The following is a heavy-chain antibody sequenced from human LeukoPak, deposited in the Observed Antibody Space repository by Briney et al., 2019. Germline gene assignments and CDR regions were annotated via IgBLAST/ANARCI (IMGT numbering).Heavy chain of an antibody. D-gene: IGHD3-10*01. J-gene: IGHJ4*02. CDR2: VHHSGTS. V-gene: IGHV4-59*12. CDR3: ARGRGYYGSGSYYTYRRALDY. CDR1: GDSIRRYF. Sequence: SGTLSLTCSVSGDSIRRYFWSWIRLSPGKGLEWIGYVHHSGTSRYKPSLESRVTISLDTSENQFSLTLKSVTAADTAVYYCARGRGYYGSGSYYTYRRALDYWGQGTLVTVSS.